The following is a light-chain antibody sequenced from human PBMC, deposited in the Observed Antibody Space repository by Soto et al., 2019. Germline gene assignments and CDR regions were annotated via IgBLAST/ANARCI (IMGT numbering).Light chain of an antibody. Sequence: QSVLTQPPSASGTPGQRVTISCSGSSSNIESNTVYWYQQLPGMAPRLLIHTNDRRPSGVLDRFSGSKSGTSASLAISGLQSDDEADYYCLAWDDSLNGNLFGTGTKVTVL. CDR1: SSNIESNT. J-gene: IGLJ1*01. CDR3: LAWDDSLNGNL. V-gene: IGLV1-44*01. CDR2: TND.